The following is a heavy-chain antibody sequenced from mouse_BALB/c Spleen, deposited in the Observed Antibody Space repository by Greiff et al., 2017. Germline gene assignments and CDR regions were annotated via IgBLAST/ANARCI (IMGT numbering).Heavy chain of an antibody. CDR1: GFSLTSYG. Sequence: QVQLKESGPGLVAPSQSLSITCTVSGFSLTSYGVHWVRQPPGKGLEWLGVIWAGGSTNYNSALMSRLSISKDNSKSQVFLKMNSLQTDDTAMYYCARDEDYETFAYWGQGTLVTVSA. CDR2: IWAGGST. J-gene: IGHJ3*01. CDR3: ARDEDYETFAY. V-gene: IGHV2-9*02. D-gene: IGHD2-4*01.